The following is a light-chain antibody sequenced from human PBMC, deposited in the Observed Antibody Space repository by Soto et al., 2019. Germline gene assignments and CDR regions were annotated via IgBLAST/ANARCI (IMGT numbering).Light chain of an antibody. Sequence: DIQMTQSPSSLSASVGDRVTVTCRAGQSISRYLNWYQQRPGKAPNLLIYSASSLQTGVPSRFSGSGSGTDFTLTLTNLQPEDFATYYCQQSYSSPPYTFGQGTKLDIK. V-gene: IGKV1-39*01. CDR2: SAS. CDR1: QSISRY. CDR3: QQSYSSPPYT. J-gene: IGKJ2*01.